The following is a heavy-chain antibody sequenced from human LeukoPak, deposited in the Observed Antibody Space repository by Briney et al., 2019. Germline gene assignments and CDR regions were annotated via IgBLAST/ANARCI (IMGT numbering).Heavy chain of an antibody. CDR3: ARSIAAAGKNYWYFDL. CDR1: GGSISSYY. D-gene: IGHD6-13*01. Sequence: PSETLSLTCTVSGGSISSYYWSWIRQPAGKGLEWIGRIYTSGSTNYNPPLKSRVTMSVDTSKNQFSLKLSSVTAADTAVYYCARSIAAAGKNYWYFDLWGRGTLVTVSS. V-gene: IGHV4-4*07. CDR2: IYTSGST. J-gene: IGHJ2*01.